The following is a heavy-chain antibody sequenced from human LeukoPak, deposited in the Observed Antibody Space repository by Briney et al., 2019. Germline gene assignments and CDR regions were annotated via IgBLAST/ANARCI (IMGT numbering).Heavy chain of an antibody. D-gene: IGHD1-1*01. Sequence: SEALSLTCTVPGGSISSYYWSWLRQPPGKGLEWIGFIYGSGGTNYNPSLKSRVTMSADTSKNQVSLKLSSVTAADTAVYYCAREDRRNWKHYFDNWGQGTLVTVSS. J-gene: IGHJ4*02. V-gene: IGHV4-59*01. CDR1: GGSISSYY. CDR2: IYGSGGT. CDR3: AREDRRNWKHYFDN.